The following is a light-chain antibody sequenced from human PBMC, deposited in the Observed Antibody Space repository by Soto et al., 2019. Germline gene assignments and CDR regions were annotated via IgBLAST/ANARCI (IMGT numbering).Light chain of an antibody. J-gene: IGKJ1*01. CDR1: QSVSSN. Sequence: EMVMTQSPATLSVSPGERATLSCRASQSVSSNLAWYQQKLGQAPRLLIYGASTRATGIPARFSGSGSGTEFTLTISSLQSEDFAVYYCQQYNNWPPWTFGQGTKVEIK. V-gene: IGKV3-15*01. CDR3: QQYNNWPPWT. CDR2: GAS.